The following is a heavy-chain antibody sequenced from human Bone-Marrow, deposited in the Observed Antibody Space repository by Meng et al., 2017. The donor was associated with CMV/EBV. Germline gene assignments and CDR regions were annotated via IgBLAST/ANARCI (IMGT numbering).Heavy chain of an antibody. D-gene: IGHD2-2*02. J-gene: IGHJ6*02. CDR3: ASTVPAAIHYYYGMDV. CDR2: IIPIFGTA. CDR1: GGTFSSYA. V-gene: IGHV1-69*05. Sequence: SVKVSCKASGGTFSSYAISWVRQAPGQGLEWMGGIIPIFGTANYAQKFQGRVTITTDESTSTAYMELSSLRSEDTAVYYCASTVPAAIHYYYGMDVWGQGTTATFSS.